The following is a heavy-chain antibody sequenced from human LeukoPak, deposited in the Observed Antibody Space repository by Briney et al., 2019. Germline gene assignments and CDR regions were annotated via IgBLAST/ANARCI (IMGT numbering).Heavy chain of an antibody. V-gene: IGHV3-30-3*01. CDR2: ISYDGSNK. D-gene: IGHD3-10*01. Sequence: GRSLRLSCAASGFTFSSYAMHWVRQAPGKGLEWVAVISYDGSNKYYADSVKGRFTISRDNSKNTLYLQMNSLRAEDTAVYYCARDEEFGEHYGMDVWGQGTTVTVSS. CDR3: ARDEEFGEHYGMDV. J-gene: IGHJ6*02. CDR1: GFTFSSYA.